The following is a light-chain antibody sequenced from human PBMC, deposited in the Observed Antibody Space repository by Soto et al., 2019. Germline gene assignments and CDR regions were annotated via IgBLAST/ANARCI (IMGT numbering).Light chain of an antibody. CDR2: AAS. V-gene: IGKV1-6*01. CDR3: LQDYNYPLT. J-gene: IGKJ4*01. CDR1: QGIRND. Sequence: AIQMTQSPSSLSASLAYRVTITCRASQGIRNDLGWYQQKPGKAPKLLIYAASSLQSGVPSRFSGSGSGTDFTLTISSLQPEDFATYYCLQDYNYPLTFGGGTKVDIK.